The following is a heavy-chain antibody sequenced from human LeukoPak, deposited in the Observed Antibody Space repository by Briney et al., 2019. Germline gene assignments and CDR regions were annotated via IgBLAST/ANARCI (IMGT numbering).Heavy chain of an antibody. V-gene: IGHV4-59*01. CDR3: ARGDGYNSGYFEY. D-gene: IGHD5-24*01. CDR1: GGSIDTFY. J-gene: IGHJ4*02. Sequence: SATLSLTCTVSGGSIDTFYWSWIRQPPGKGLEWIAYIYYGGTNYNPSLKSRVTISVDTSKNQFSLNVRCATAADTAVYYCARGDGYNSGYFEYWGQGTLVTVSS. CDR2: IYYGGT.